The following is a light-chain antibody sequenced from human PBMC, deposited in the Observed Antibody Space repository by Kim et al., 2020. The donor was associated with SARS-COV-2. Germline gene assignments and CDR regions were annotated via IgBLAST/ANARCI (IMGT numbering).Light chain of an antibody. V-gene: IGLV2-8*01. Sequence: GKSVTISCTGTSSDVGGYNYVSWYQHHPGKAPKLMIYEVTKRPSGVPDRFSGSKSGNTASLTVSGLQAEDEADYYCGSYVGNNNFVFGTGTKVTVL. CDR3: GSYVGNNNFV. CDR2: EVT. J-gene: IGLJ1*01. CDR1: SSDVGGYNY.